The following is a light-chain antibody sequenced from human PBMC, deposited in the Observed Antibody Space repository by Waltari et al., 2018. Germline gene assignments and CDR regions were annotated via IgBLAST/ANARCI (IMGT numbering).Light chain of an antibody. V-gene: IGKV1-5*03. CDR1: QRVDTW. CDR3: QHYVSYSVA. Sequence: DIQMTQSPSTLSAFVGDRVTITCRASQRVDTWLAWYQQKPGKAPKLLISKAANLRSGVPSRFSGSGFGTEFTLTISSLQPDDVATYYCQHYVSYSVAFGGGTKVELK. J-gene: IGKJ4*01. CDR2: KAA.